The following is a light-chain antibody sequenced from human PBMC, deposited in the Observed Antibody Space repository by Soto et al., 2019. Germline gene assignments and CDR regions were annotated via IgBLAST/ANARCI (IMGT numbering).Light chain of an antibody. Sequence: QSVLTQPASVSGSPGQSITISCTGTSSDVGSYNLVSWYQQHPGEAPKLMIYEVSKRPSGVSNRFSGSKSGNTASLTISGLQAEDEADYYCCSYAGSSTSYVFGTGTKVTV. CDR2: EVS. V-gene: IGLV2-23*02. CDR3: CSYAGSSTSYV. CDR1: SSDVGSYNL. J-gene: IGLJ1*01.